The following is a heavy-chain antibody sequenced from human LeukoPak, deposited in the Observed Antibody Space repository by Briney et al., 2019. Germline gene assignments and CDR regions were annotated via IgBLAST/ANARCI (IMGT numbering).Heavy chain of an antibody. CDR3: VRDSYCPNDPCYDY. D-gene: IGHD2-8*01. CDR2: ITTSRDQ. Sequence: GGSLRLSCAASGFIFSDYSMGWVRQAPGKGLEWVSSITTSRDQYHADSVKGRFTVSRDNAESSVYLQMNSLRADDTAVYYCVRDSYCPNDPCYDYWGQGILVTVS. J-gene: IGHJ4*02. CDR1: GFIFSDYS. V-gene: IGHV3-21*06.